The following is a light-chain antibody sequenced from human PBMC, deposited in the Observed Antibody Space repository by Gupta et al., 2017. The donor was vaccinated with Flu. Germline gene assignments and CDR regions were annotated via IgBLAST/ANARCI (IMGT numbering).Light chain of an antibody. CDR1: SSDVGDYNS. Sequence: TSSDVGDYNSVAWHPKHPGKAPKLMIYEVSKRPSGVPDRFSGSKSGNTASLTISGLQAEDEADYYCCSYAGSYTLVFGGGTKLTV. CDR3: CSYAGSYTLV. V-gene: IGLV2-11*01. CDR2: EVS. J-gene: IGLJ2*01.